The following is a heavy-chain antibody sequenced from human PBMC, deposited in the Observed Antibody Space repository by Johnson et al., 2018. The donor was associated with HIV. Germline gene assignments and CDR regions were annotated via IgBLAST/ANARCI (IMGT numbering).Heavy chain of an antibody. V-gene: IGHV3-20*04. CDR1: GFTVISNH. Sequence: VQLVESGGGLIQPGGSLRLSCVASGFTVISNHMSWVRQAPGKVLEWVSGVNWNGGNTGYADSVKGRFTISRDNAKNSLYLQMTGLRAEDTALYYCARVGEYCGDDCYSGAVRDDAFDIWGQGTMVTVSS. D-gene: IGHD2-21*01. CDR3: ARVGEYCGDDCYSGAVRDDAFDI. J-gene: IGHJ3*02. CDR2: VNWNGGNT.